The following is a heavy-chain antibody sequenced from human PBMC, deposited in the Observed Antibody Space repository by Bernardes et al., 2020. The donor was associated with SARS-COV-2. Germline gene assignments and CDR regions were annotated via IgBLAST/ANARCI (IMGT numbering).Heavy chain of an antibody. CDR1: GYTLTELS. Sequence: ASVKASCKVSGYTLTELSMHWVRQAPGKGLEWMGGFDPEDGETIYAQKFQGRVTMTEDTSTDTAYMELSSLRSEDTAVYYCATSGGSSGWYRANWFDPWGQGTLVTVSS. V-gene: IGHV1-24*01. J-gene: IGHJ5*02. CDR2: FDPEDGET. CDR3: ATSGGSSGWYRANWFDP. D-gene: IGHD6-19*01.